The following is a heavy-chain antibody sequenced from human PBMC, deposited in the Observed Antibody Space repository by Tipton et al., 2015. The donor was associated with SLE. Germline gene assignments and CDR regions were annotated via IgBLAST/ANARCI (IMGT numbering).Heavy chain of an antibody. CDR2: IYYSGST. Sequence: LRLSCTVSGGSISSSSYYWGWIRQPPGKGLEWIGSIYYSGSTYYNPSLKSRVTISVDTSKNQFSLKLSSVTAADTAVYYCARRGDIVVVPAALPGYFGYWGQGTLVTVSS. V-gene: IGHV4-39*01. CDR1: GGSISSSSYY. CDR3: ARRGDIVVVPAALPGYFGY. D-gene: IGHD2-2*01. J-gene: IGHJ4*02.